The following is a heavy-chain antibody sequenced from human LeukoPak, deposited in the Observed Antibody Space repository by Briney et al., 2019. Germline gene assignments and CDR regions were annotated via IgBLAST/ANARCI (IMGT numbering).Heavy chain of an antibody. CDR2: INLRGST. J-gene: IGHJ4*02. Sequence: SETLSLTCAVYGGSFNDYYWNWIRQPPGKGLEWIGEINLRGSTTYNPSLKSRVTISLDESKNQFSLKLSSVTAADTAVYYCARHEWFGSFDYWGQGTLVTVSS. CDR1: GGSFNDYY. D-gene: IGHD3-10*01. V-gene: IGHV4-34*01. CDR3: ARHEWFGSFDY.